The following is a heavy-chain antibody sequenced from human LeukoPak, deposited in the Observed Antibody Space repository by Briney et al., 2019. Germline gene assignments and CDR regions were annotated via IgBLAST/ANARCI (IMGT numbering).Heavy chain of an antibody. Sequence: QPRRSLRLSCVASGFTFSSHWMSWVRQAPGKGLEWVANIKSEGSEKYYVDSVKGRFTISRDNGKNSLHLQMNSLRAEDTAVYYCARSSKAESTRYSSGWYSGPPYYYGMDVWGQGTTVTVSS. CDR1: GFTFSSHW. CDR2: IKSEGSEK. J-gene: IGHJ6*02. V-gene: IGHV3-7*05. CDR3: ARSSKAESTRYSSGWYSGPPYYYGMDV. D-gene: IGHD6-19*01.